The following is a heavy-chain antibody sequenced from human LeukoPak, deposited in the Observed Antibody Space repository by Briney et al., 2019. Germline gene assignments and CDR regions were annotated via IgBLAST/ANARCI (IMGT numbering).Heavy chain of an antibody. J-gene: IGHJ4*02. V-gene: IGHV3-74*01. D-gene: IGHD3-9*01. CDR1: GFTFRTYW. Sequence: GGSLRLSCAASGFTFRTYWMHWVRHAPGKGLMWVSRINTEGSSTSYADSLKGRFTITRDNAKNTLYLQMNSLRAEDTAMYYCARDFDRYYFDYWGQGTLVTVSS. CDR3: ARDFDRYYFDY. CDR2: INTEGSST.